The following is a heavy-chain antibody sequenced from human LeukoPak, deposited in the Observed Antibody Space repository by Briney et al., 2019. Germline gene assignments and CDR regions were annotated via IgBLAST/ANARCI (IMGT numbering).Heavy chain of an antibody. Sequence: ASVKVSCKASGYTFAGYYMHWVRQAPGQGLEWMGWISPNSGGTNYAQKFQGWVTMTRDTSISTAYMELSRLRSDDTAVYYCARAGRSIGSSSWSNWFDPWGQGTLVTVSS. CDR3: ARAGRSIGSSSWSNWFDP. V-gene: IGHV1-2*04. D-gene: IGHD6-13*01. J-gene: IGHJ5*02. CDR1: GYTFAGYY. CDR2: ISPNSGGT.